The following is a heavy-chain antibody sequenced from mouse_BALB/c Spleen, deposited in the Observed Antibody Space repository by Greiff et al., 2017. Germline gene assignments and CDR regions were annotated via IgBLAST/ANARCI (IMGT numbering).Heavy chain of an antibody. J-gene: IGHJ3*01. CDR1: GYTFTSYW. CDR2: IYPSDSYT. D-gene: IGHD1-1*01. CDR3: TRNYGSSYWFAY. Sequence: QVQLQQPGAELVRPGASVKLSCKASGYTFTSYWINWVKQRPGQGLEWIGNIYPSDSYTNYNQKFKDKATLTVDKSSSTAYMQLSSPTSEDSAVYYCTRNYGSSYWFAYWGQGTLVTVYA. V-gene: IGHV1-69*02.